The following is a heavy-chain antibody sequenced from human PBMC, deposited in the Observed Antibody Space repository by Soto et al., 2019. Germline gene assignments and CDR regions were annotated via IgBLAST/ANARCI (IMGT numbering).Heavy chain of an antibody. CDR3: TTDGHCSSTSCYGPGFDP. CDR1: GFTFSNAW. CDR2: IKSKTDGGTT. J-gene: IGHJ5*02. D-gene: IGHD2-2*03. V-gene: IGHV3-15*07. Sequence: GGSLRLSCAASGFTFSNAWMNWVRQAPGKGLEWVGRIKSKTDGGTTDYAAPVKGRFTISRDDSKNTLYLQMNSLKTEDTAVYYCTTDGHCSSTSCYGPGFDPWGQGTLVTVSS.